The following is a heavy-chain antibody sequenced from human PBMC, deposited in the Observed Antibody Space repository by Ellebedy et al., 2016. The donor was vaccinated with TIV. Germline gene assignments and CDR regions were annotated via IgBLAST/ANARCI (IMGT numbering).Heavy chain of an antibody. CDR1: GFTFSIYA. Sequence: PGGSLRLSCAASGFTFSIYAMSWVRQAPGKGLVWISRISHDGTVITYADSVRGRFTVSRDNAKNTLFLQMTSLRAEDTAVYLCARDVNFNFGDNWGQGTLVTVSS. CDR3: ARDVNFNFGDN. D-gene: IGHD4-17*01. CDR2: ISHDGTVI. V-gene: IGHV3-74*01. J-gene: IGHJ4*02.